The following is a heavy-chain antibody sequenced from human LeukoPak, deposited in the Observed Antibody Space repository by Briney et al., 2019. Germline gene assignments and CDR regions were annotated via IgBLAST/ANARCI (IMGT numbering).Heavy chain of an antibody. D-gene: IGHD6-19*01. CDR3: ARDYSSAWWFDF. CDR1: GGTFSSYT. CDR2: IIPILGIA. Sequence: GASVKVSCKASGGTFSSYTISWERQAPGQGLEWMGRIIPILGIANYAQKFQGRVTITADKSTSTAYMELSSLRSEDTAVYYCARDYSSAWWFDFWGQGTLVTVSS. J-gene: IGHJ4*02. V-gene: IGHV1-69*04.